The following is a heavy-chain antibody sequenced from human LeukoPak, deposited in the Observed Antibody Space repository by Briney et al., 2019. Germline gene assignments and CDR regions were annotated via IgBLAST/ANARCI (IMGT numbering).Heavy chain of an antibody. J-gene: IGHJ3*02. CDR2: IYTSGST. V-gene: IGHV4-61*02. D-gene: IGHD3-22*01. Sequence: PSETLSLTCTVSGGSISSGSYYWSWIRQPAGKGLEWIGRIYTSGSTNYNSSLKSRVTISVDTSKNQFSLKLSSVTAADTAVYYCARGRYYYDSSGYHDAFDIWGQGTMVTVSS. CDR3: ARGRYYYDSSGYHDAFDI. CDR1: GGSISSGSYY.